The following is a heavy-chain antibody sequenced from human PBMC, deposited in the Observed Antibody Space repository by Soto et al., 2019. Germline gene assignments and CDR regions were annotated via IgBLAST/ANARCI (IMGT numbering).Heavy chain of an antibody. CDR3: ARDKVYGDNSFDF. CDR2: INPNTGGT. J-gene: IGHJ4*02. CDR1: GYIFSNFY. Sequence: VSLVQSGAEVKQPGASVNVSCKAFGYIFSNFYIHWVRPAPGQGLEWMGIINPNTGGTSYPQKFQGRVTLTRDTSTSTVHMEMSSLTSEDTAVYYCARDKVYGDNSFDFWGQGTLVTVSS. V-gene: IGHV1-46*01. D-gene: IGHD4-17*01.